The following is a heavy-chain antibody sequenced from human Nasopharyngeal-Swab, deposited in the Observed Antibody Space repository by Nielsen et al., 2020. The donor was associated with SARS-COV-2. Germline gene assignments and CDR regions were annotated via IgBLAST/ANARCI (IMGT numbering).Heavy chain of an antibody. CDR1: RGSISHYY. Sequence: SETLSLTCTVSRGSISHYYWSWIRQPPGKALEWIGYIYYTGITDYSPSLKSRVAISVATSQNQFSLELNSVTAADTAVYYCARGPAHGDYGGWYFDLWGRGTLVTVSS. V-gene: IGHV4-59*01. J-gene: IGHJ2*01. CDR2: IYYTGIT. D-gene: IGHD4-17*01. CDR3: ARGPAHGDYGGWYFDL.